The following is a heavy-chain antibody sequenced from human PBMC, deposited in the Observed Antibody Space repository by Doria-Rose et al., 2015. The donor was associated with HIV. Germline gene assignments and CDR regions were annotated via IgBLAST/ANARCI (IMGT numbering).Heavy chain of an antibody. Sequence: QVQLQESGAEGKKPGASVKVSCKASGYTFTSYDINWVRQATGQGLEWMGWINPNSGNTGYAQKFQGRVTMTRNTSISTAYMELSSLTSEDTAVYFCARGFSKLRGDSWGKGTMVTVSS. CDR3: ARGFSKLRGDS. V-gene: IGHV1-8*02. CDR2: INPNSGNT. J-gene: IGHJ4*02. D-gene: IGHD2-2*01. CDR1: GYTFTSYD.